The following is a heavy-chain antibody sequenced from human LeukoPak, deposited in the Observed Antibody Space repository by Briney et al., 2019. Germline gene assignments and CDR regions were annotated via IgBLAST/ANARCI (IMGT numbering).Heavy chain of an antibody. CDR2: IYSGGST. Sequence: PGGSLRLSCAASGFTVSSNYMSWVRQAPGKGLEWVSVIYSGGSTYYADSVKGRFTISRDNSKNTLYLQMNSLRAEDTAVYYCAREPGFDWTNYWGQGTLVTVSS. CDR1: GFTVSSNY. J-gene: IGHJ4*02. D-gene: IGHD3-9*01. CDR3: AREPGFDWTNY. V-gene: IGHV3-66*01.